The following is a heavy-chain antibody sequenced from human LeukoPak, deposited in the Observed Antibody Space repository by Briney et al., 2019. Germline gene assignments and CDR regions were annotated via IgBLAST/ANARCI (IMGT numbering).Heavy chain of an antibody. CDR3: TRSDHYYGSGSPPNWFDP. Sequence: ASVKVSCKASGYYFSNYGISWVRQAPGQGPEWMGWISVYNGNTKHAQKFQGRVTMTTDTSTSTAYMELRSLRSDDTGVYYCTRSDHYYGSGSPPNWFDPWGQGTLVTVSS. CDR2: ISVYNGNT. CDR1: GYYFSNYG. D-gene: IGHD3-10*01. J-gene: IGHJ5*02. V-gene: IGHV1-18*01.